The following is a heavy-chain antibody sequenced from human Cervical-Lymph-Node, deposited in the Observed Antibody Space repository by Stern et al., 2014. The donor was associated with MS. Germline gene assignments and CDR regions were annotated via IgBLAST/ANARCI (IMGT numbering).Heavy chain of an antibody. Sequence: VQLQESGPGLVKPSQTLSLTCTVSGGSISSADYYWSWIRQHPGKGLEWIGYLYYSGITYYNPSLKSRVTISLDTSKNQFSLKLISLSAADTAVFYCARTYYDLMTGYPDAFDIWGQGTMVTVSS. V-gene: IGHV4-31*03. CDR2: LYYSGIT. J-gene: IGHJ3*02. D-gene: IGHD3-9*01. CDR1: GGSISSADYY. CDR3: ARTYYDLMTGYPDAFDI.